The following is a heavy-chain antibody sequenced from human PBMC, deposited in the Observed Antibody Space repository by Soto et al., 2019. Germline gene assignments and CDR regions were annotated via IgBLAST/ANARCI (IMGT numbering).Heavy chain of an antibody. J-gene: IGHJ4*02. CDR3: AKDSGQLPSYFDY. CDR1: GFTFSNYD. Sequence: QVQLVESGGGVVQSGRSLRLSCAASGFTFSNYDMHWVRQAPGKGLEWVTVISYDGSNKYFADSVKGRFTISRDNSKNTLYLQMNSLRPEDTAVYFCAKDSGQLPSYFDYWGQGSLVTVSS. V-gene: IGHV3-30*18. CDR2: ISYDGSNK.